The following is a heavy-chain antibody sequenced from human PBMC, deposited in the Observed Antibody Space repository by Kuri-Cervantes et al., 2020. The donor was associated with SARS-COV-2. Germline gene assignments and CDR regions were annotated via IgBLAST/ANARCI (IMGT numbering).Heavy chain of an antibody. V-gene: IGHV3-23*01. D-gene: IGHD6-19*01. CDR1: GFTFSSYS. Sequence: ETLSLTCAASGFTFSSYSMNWVRQAPGKGPEWVSAISGSGGSTYYADSVKGRFTISRDNSKNTLYLQMNSLRAEDTAVYYCAKIWLDDAFDIWGQGTMVTVSS. CDR2: ISGSGGST. J-gene: IGHJ3*02. CDR3: AKIWLDDAFDI.